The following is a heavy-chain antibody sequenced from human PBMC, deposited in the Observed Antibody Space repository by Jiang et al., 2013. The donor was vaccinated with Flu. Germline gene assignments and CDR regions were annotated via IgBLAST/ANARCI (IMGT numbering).Heavy chain of an antibody. J-gene: IGHJ4*02. Sequence: TLSLTCAVSGGSHQQVRNWWSWVRQPPGKGLEWIGEIYHSGSTNYNPSLKSRVTISVDKSKNQFSLKLSSVTAADTAVYYCARIGRSGWLLFDYWGQGTLVTVSS. CDR2: IYHSGST. V-gene: IGHV4-4*02. CDR3: ARIGRSGWLLFDY. CDR1: GGSHQQVRNW. D-gene: IGHD6-19*01.